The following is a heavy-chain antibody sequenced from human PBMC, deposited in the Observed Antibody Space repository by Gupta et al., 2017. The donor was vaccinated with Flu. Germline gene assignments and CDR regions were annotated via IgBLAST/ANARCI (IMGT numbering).Heavy chain of an antibody. J-gene: IGHJ4*02. CDR2: IRSKAYGGTT. CDR1: GFTFVDYA. D-gene: IGHD3-10*01. Sequence: EVQLVESGVCLVHPGRSLRLSCPASGFTFVDYAMSWVRQAPGKGLEWVGFIRSKAYGGTTEYAASVKGRCTISRDDSKSIAYLQMNSLKTEDTAVDDWTREGLLWFGELAIDYWGRGTRGTVSA. V-gene: IGHV3-49*04. CDR3: TREGLLWFGELAIDY.